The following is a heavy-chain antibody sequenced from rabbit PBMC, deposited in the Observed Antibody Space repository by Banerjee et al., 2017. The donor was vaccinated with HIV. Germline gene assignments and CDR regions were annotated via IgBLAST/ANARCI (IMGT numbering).Heavy chain of an antibody. CDR3: ARGYAITTSRLDL. CDR2: INTISGDT. Sequence: TLTCTASGFSFSNGYVMCWVRQAPGKGLEWIACINTISGDTVYATWAKGRFTISKASWTTVTLQMTSLTAADTATYFCARGYAITTSRLDLWGPGTLVTVS. D-gene: IGHD4-2*01. J-gene: IGHJ3*01. V-gene: IGHV1S40*01. CDR1: GFSFSNGYV.